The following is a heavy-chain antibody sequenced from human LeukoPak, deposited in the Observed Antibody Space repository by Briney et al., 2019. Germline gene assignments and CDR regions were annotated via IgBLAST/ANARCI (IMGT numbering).Heavy chain of an antibody. CDR1: GYTFTSYG. CDR3: ARGEYGSSTSCHGPFDY. V-gene: IGHV1-18*01. Sequence: GASVKVSCKASGYTFTSYGISWVRQAPGQGLEWIGWISAYNGNTNYAQKLQGRVTMTTDTSTSTAYMELRSLRSDDTAVYYCARGEYGSSTSCHGPFDYWGQGTLFTVSS. J-gene: IGHJ4*02. D-gene: IGHD2-2*01. CDR2: ISAYNGNT.